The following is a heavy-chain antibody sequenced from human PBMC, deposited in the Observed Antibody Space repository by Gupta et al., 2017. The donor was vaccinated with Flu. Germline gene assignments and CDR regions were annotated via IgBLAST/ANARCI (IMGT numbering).Heavy chain of an antibody. CDR1: VGTFSSYT. CDR3: AAFRERTTVTTLPYY. J-gene: IGHJ4*02. Sequence: QLQLVQSGAEVKTPGSSVKVSCKASVGTFSSYTISWVRQAPGQGLEWMGRIIPILGIAKYAKKGQGRVTITADKSTSTADMELSRLRSEDTAVYYCAAFRERTTVTTLPYYGGQGTLVTVSS. V-gene: IGHV1-69*02. CDR2: IIPILGIA. D-gene: IGHD4-17*01.